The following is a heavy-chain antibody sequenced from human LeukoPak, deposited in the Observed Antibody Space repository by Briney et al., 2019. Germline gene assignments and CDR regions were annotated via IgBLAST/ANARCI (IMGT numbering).Heavy chain of an antibody. V-gene: IGHV4-39*01. CDR3: ARMRWLPDWFDP. Sequence: PSETLSLTCTVSGGSISSSSYYWGWIRQPPGKGLEWIGSIYYSGSTYYNPSLKSRVTISVDTSKNQFSLKLSSVTAADTAVYYCARMRWLPDWFDPWGRGTLVTVSS. D-gene: IGHD5-24*01. CDR2: IYYSGST. CDR1: GGSISSSSYY. J-gene: IGHJ5*02.